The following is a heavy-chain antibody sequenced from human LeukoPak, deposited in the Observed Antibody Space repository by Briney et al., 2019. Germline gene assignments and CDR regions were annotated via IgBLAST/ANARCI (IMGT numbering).Heavy chain of an antibody. V-gene: IGHV5-51*01. D-gene: IGHD6-19*01. J-gene: IGHJ3*02. CDR2: IYPGDSDT. Sequence: GESLKISCKCSGHSLTNYWIGWVRQVPGKGLEWMGIIYPGDSDTRYSPSFQGQVTISADKSINTAYLQWSSLKASDTAMYYCASHSGVGIYDAFNIWGQGTMVTVSS. CDR3: ASHSGVGIYDAFNI. CDR1: GHSLTNYW.